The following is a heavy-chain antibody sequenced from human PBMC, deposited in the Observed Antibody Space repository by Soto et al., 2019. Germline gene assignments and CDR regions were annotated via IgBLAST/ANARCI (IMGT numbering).Heavy chain of an antibody. CDR2: INHSGST. J-gene: IGHJ5*02. Sequence: PSETLSLTCAVYGGSFSGYYWSRIRQPPGKGLEWIGEINHSGSTNYNPSLKSRVTISVDTSKNQFSLKLSSVTAADTAVYYCATVEIVVVAPEHTWFDHWGQGTLVTASS. CDR1: GGSFSGYY. CDR3: ATVEIVVVAPEHTWFDH. D-gene: IGHD2-2*01. V-gene: IGHV4-34*01.